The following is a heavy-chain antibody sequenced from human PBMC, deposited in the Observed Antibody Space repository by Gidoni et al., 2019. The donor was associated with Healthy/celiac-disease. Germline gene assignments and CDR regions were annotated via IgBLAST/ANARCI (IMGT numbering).Heavy chain of an antibody. CDR2: IRSSGSTI. Sequence: EVHLVESGGGLVQPGGSLRLSCAASGFTFSSYEMNWVRQAPGKGLEWGSYIRSSGSTIYYADSVKGRFTISRDNAKNSLYLQMNSLRAEDTAVYYCAREDYSSSLGYYFDYWGQGTLVTVSS. V-gene: IGHV3-48*03. J-gene: IGHJ4*02. D-gene: IGHD6-13*01. CDR1: GFTFSSYE. CDR3: AREDYSSSLGYYFDY.